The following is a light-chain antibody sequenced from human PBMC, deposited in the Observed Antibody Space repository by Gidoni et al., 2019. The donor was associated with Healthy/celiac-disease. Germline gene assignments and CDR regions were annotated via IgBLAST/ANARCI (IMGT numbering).Light chain of an antibody. J-gene: IGKJ3*01. Sequence: DIQMTQYPSSLSASVGDRVTITCRASQRISSYLNWYQQKPGKAPKLLIYAASSLQSGVPSRLSGSGSGTDFTLTISSLQPEDFATYYCQQSYSTPITFGPGTKVDIK. CDR1: QRISSY. CDR3: QQSYSTPIT. CDR2: AAS. V-gene: IGKV1-39*01.